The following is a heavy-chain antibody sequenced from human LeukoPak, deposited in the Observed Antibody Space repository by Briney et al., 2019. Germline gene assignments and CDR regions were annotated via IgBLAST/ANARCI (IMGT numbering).Heavy chain of an antibody. CDR3: ARDLGVIQLWLPYGVFDY. D-gene: IGHD5-18*01. CDR1: GYTFTSYG. V-gene: IGHV1-18*01. J-gene: IGHJ4*02. Sequence: GASVTVSFKSSGYTFTSYGISWVRQAPGQGHEWMGGISAYNGNTNYSQKLQGRVTMTTDTSTSTAYMELRSLRSDDTAVYYCARDLGVIQLWLPYGVFDYWGQGTLVTVSS. CDR2: ISAYNGNT.